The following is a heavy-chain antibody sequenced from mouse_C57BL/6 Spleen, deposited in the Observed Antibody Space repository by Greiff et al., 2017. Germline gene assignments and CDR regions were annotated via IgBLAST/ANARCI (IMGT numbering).Heavy chain of an antibody. CDR3: ARARLLRYAMDY. CDR2: ISSGSSTI. V-gene: IGHV5-17*01. D-gene: IGHD1-1*01. Sequence: EVKLVESGGGLVKPGGSLKLSCAASGFTFSDSGMHWVRQAPEKGLEWVAYISSGSSTIYYADTVKGRFTISRDNAKNTLFLQMTSLRSEDTAMYYCARARLLRYAMDYWGQGTSVTVSS. CDR1: GFTFSDSG. J-gene: IGHJ4*01.